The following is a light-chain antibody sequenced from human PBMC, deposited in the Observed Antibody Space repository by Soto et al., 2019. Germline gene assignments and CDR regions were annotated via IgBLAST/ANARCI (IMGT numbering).Light chain of an antibody. CDR3: SSFTSKSTLI. V-gene: IGLV2-8*01. CDR1: SSDVGGYNY. Sequence: QSALTQPPSASGSPGQSVTISCTGTSSDVGGYNYVSWYQQHPGRAPKLIIFEVTERPSGVPDRFSGSKSGNTASLTVSGLQAEDEADYYCSSFTSKSTLIFGGGTKVTVL. CDR2: EVT. J-gene: IGLJ2*01.